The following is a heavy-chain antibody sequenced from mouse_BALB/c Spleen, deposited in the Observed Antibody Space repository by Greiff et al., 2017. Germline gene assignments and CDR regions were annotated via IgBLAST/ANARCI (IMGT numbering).Heavy chain of an antibody. CDR2: IDPANGNT. Sequence: VQLQQSGAELVKPGASVKLSCTASGFNIKDTYMHWVKQRPEQGLEWIGRIDPANGNTKYDPKFQGKATITADTSSNTAYLQLSSLTSEDTAVYYCSRGGYYYAMDYWGQGTSVTVSS. J-gene: IGHJ4*01. CDR3: SRGGYYYAMDY. CDR1: GFNIKDTY. D-gene: IGHD2-2*01. V-gene: IGHV14-3*02.